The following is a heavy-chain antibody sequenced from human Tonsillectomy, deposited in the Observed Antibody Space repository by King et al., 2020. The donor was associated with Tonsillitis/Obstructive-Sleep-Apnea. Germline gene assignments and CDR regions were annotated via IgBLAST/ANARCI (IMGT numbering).Heavy chain of an antibody. V-gene: IGHV4-4*02. CDR3: AINYGKPFDY. D-gene: IGHD3-10*01. J-gene: IGHJ4*02. CDR2: IYHSGST. Sequence: QLQESGPGLVKPSGTLFLTCAVSGGPISGSNWWSWVRQPPGKGLEWIGEIYHSGSTNYNPSLKSRVTISLDKSKNQFSLKLSSVTAADTAIYYCAINYGKPFDYWGQGTLVTVSS. CDR1: GGPISGSNW.